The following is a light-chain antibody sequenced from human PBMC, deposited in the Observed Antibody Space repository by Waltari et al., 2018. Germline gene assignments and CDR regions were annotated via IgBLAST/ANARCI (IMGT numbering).Light chain of an antibody. CDR3: QALGSNRWV. J-gene: IGLJ3*02. CDR1: ILGSKY. CDR2: QDI. Sequence: SSELTQPPSVSVSPGQTASITCSGDILGSKYASGYQHKPGQSPLLVIYQDIYRPSGIPELCSGSKSGNTATLAISGTQAMDDADYYCQALGSNRWVFGGGTKLTVL. V-gene: IGLV3-1*01.